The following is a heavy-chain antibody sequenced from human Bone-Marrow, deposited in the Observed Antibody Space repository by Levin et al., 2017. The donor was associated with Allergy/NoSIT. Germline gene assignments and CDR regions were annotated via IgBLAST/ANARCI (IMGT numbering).Heavy chain of an antibody. D-gene: IGHD2/OR15-2a*01. CDR2: ITPTATYI. Sequence: GGSLRLSCAASGFTFNSYTFNWVRQAPGKGLEWVSSITPTATYIYYRDSVKGRFTISRDNAKNSLYLQMNSLRAEDTAIYSCARARLSNTGIYLDSWGQGALVTVSS. CDR1: GFTFNSYT. V-gene: IGHV3-21*01. CDR3: ARARLSNTGIYLDS. J-gene: IGHJ4*02.